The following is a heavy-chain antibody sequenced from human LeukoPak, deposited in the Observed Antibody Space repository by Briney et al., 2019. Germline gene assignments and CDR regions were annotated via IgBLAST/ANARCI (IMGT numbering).Heavy chain of an antibody. Sequence: GGSLRLSCIASGFTFSSYEMDWVRRAPEKGLEWVSYIGSSGGSRYYADSVKGRFTTSRDNAKNSLYLQMNSLRAEDTAVYYCAREDGDAFDIWGQGTMVTVSS. J-gene: IGHJ3*02. D-gene: IGHD5-24*01. CDR1: GFTFSSYE. CDR2: IGSSGGSR. V-gene: IGHV3-48*03. CDR3: AREDGDAFDI.